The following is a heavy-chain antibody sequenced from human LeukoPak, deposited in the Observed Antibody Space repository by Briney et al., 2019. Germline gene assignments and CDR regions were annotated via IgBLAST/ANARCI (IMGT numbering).Heavy chain of an antibody. Sequence: SETLSLTCTVSGGSISSYYWSWIRQPPGKGLEWIGYIYYSGSTNYNPSLKSRVTISVDTSKNQFSLKLTSVTAADTAVYFCARGGYYGSGNDFRFDPWGQGTWSPSPQ. J-gene: IGHJ5*02. D-gene: IGHD3-10*01. CDR2: IYYSGST. V-gene: IGHV4-59*01. CDR1: GGSISSYY. CDR3: ARGGYYGSGNDFRFDP.